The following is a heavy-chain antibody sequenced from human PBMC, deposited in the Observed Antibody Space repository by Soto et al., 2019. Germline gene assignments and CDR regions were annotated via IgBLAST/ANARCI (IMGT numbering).Heavy chain of an antibody. D-gene: IGHD3-3*01. CDR3: QIGRHDFWSSSFDY. V-gene: IGHV4-4*07. CDR1: GGSISNYF. J-gene: IGHJ4*02. CDR2: IDNSGST. Sequence: SETLSLTCTVSGGSISNYFCNWIRQPAGKGLEWIGRIDNSGSTNYNPSLKSRITMSADTSRNQFSLKLNSVTAADTAVYYCQIGRHDFWSSSFDYWGQGALATVSS.